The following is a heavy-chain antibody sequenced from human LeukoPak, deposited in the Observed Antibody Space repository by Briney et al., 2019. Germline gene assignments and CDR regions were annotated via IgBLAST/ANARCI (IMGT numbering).Heavy chain of an antibody. J-gene: IGHJ4*02. CDR1: GFTFSSYS. Sequence: GGSLRLSCAASGFTFSSYSMNWVRQAPGKGLEWVSYISASSNTIYYADSVKGRFTISRDNAKNSLYLQMNSLRVDDTAVYYCARDRDWNFDYWGQGTLVTVSS. CDR2: ISASSNTI. CDR3: ARDRDWNFDY. V-gene: IGHV3-48*01. D-gene: IGHD1-1*01.